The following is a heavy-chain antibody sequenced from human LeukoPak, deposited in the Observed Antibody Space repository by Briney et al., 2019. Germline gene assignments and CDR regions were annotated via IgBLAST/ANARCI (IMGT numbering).Heavy chain of an antibody. CDR3: ARGYDILMYYFDY. CDR1: GYTFTGYY. V-gene: IGHV1-2*02. CDR2: INPNRGGT. J-gene: IGHJ4*02. Sequence: ASVKVSCKASGYTFTGYYMHWVRQAPGQGLEWMGWINPNRGGTNFAQKFQGRVTMTRDTSISTAYMGLSRLRSDDTAVYYCARGYDILMYYFDYWGQGTLVTVSS. D-gene: IGHD3-9*01.